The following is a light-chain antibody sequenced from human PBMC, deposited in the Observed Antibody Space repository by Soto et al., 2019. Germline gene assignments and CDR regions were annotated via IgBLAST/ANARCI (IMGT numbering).Light chain of an antibody. V-gene: IGLV4-60*02. CDR2: LEGSGSY. Sequence: QPVLTQSSSASASLGSSVELTCTLSSGHSSYIIAWHQQQPGKAPRYLMKLEGSGSYNKGSGVPDRFSGSSSGADRYLTISNLQFEDEADYYCETWDSNTHVFGGGTKVTVL. J-gene: IGLJ3*02. CDR3: ETWDSNTHV. CDR1: SGHSSYI.